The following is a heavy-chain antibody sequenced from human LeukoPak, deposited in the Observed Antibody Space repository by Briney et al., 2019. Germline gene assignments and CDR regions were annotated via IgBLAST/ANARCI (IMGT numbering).Heavy chain of an antibody. J-gene: IGHJ4*02. V-gene: IGHV4-34*01. CDR1: GGSFSGYY. Sequence: PSETLSLTCAVYGGSFSGYYWSWIRQPPGKGLEWIGEINHSGSTNYNPSLKRRVTISVDTSKNQFSLKLSSVTAADTAVYYCARGPPALGDYWGQGTLVTVSS. CDR2: INHSGST. D-gene: IGHD2-15*01. CDR3: ARGPPALGDY.